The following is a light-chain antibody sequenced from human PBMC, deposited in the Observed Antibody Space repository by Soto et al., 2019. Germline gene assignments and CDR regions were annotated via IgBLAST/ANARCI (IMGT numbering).Light chain of an antibody. CDR2: EVS. V-gene: IGLV2-8*01. CDR1: SSDVGGHNY. Sequence: QSALTQSPSASGSPGQSVTISCTGTSSDVGGHNYVSWYQHHPGKAPKLIIYEVSKRPSGVPDRFSGSKSGNTASLTVSGLQAEDEAVYYCSSTAGNNNLVFGGGIKVTVL. J-gene: IGLJ3*02. CDR3: SSTAGNNNLV.